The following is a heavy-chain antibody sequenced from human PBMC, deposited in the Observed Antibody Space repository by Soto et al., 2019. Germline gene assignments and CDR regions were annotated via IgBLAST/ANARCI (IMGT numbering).Heavy chain of an antibody. D-gene: IGHD3-22*01. CDR3: VRGRGYYYGRSGYYFDY. J-gene: IGHJ4*02. CDR1: GAVTADDSY. V-gene: IGHV4-30-4*01. Sequence: QVQLQESGPRLVKPSQTLSLTCAVSGAVTADDSYWSWIRQAPGKGLEWIGYISYTGSTSYNPSLQSRLTISVDPSTNQFSLEMNYVTAADTAVYYCVRGRGYYYGRSGYYFDYWDQGALVTVSS. CDR2: ISYTGST.